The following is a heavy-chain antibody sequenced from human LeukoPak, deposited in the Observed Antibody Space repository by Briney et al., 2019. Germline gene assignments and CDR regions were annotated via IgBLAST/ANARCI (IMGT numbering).Heavy chain of an antibody. V-gene: IGHV3-9*01. D-gene: IGHD5-12*01. CDR3: ARGFTYSGYDWVY. Sequence: PGRSLRLSCAASGFTFGDYAMHWVRQTPGKGLEWVSGISWNGGRIGYADSVEGRFTISRDNAKNSLYLQMNSLRAEDTAMYYCARGFTYSGYDWVYWGQGTLVTVSS. CDR1: GFTFGDYA. J-gene: IGHJ4*02. CDR2: ISWNGGRI.